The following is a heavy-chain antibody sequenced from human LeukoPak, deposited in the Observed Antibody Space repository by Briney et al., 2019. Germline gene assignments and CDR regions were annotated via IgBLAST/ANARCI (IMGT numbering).Heavy chain of an antibody. J-gene: IGHJ5*02. D-gene: IGHD1-26*01. CDR3: ATEWPSIVGATKGVWFDP. CDR2: IYHSGTT. CDR1: GGSISSRNW. V-gene: IGHV4-4*02. Sequence: SGTLSLTCAVSGGSISSRNWWTWVRQPPGKGLEWIGEIYHSGTTNYNPSLKSRVTISVDKSKNQFSLKLISVTAADTAVYYCATEWPSIVGATKGVWFDPWGQGTLVTVSS.